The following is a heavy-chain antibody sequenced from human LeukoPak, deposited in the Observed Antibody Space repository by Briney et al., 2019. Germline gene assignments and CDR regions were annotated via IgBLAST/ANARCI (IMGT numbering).Heavy chain of an antibody. CDR1: GGSFSGYY. CDR2: INHCGST. J-gene: IGHJ4*02. V-gene: IGHV4-34*01. D-gene: IGHD5-24*01. CDR3: AREVRDGYNYFDY. Sequence: SETLSLTCAVYGGSFSGYYWSWIRQPPGKGLEWIGEINHCGSTNYNPSLKSRVTISVDTSKNQFSLKLSSVTAADTAVYYCAREVRDGYNYFDYWGQGTLVTVSS.